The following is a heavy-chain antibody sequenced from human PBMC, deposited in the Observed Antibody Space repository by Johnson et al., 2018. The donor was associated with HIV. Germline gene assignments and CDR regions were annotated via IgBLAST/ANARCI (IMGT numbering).Heavy chain of an antibody. J-gene: IGHJ3*02. V-gene: IGHV3-30-3*01. CDR2: ISYDGSNK. Sequence: QVLLVESGGGVVQPGRSLRLSCAASGFTFSTYAMHWVRQAPGKGLEWVAVISYDGSNKYYGDSVKGRFTISRDNSKNTLYLQVNSLRGEDTAVYYCARDLLYGETAFDIWGQGTMVTVSS. D-gene: IGHD4-17*01. CDR3: ARDLLYGETAFDI. CDR1: GFTFSTYA.